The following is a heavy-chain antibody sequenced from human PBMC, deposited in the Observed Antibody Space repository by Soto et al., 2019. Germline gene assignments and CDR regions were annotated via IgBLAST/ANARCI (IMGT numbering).Heavy chain of an antibody. J-gene: IGHJ6*02. Sequence: SETLSLTCTVSGGSISSDSFYWAWIRQPPGKGLEWIGIIYYSGDTYYNPSLAGRLTMSVDTSNQFSLTLRSVTAADTALYYCARNQPQRYCSGGTCRPAYGMDVWGQGTTVT. CDR3: ARNQPQRYCSGGTCRPAYGMDV. CDR2: IYYSGDT. CDR1: GGSISSDSFY. V-gene: IGHV4-39*01. D-gene: IGHD2-15*01.